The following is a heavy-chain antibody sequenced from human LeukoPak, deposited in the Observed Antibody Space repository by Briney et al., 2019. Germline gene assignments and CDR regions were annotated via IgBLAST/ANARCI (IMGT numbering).Heavy chain of an antibody. Sequence: ASVKVSCKVSGYTLTELSMHWVRQAPGKGLEWMGGFDPEDGETIYAQKFQGRVTMTEDTSTDTAYMELSSLRAEDTAVYYCAREATLLRKQWLAYWGQGSLVTVSS. J-gene: IGHJ4*02. CDR1: GYTLTELS. CDR3: AREATLLRKQWLAY. D-gene: IGHD6-19*01. V-gene: IGHV1-24*01. CDR2: FDPEDGET.